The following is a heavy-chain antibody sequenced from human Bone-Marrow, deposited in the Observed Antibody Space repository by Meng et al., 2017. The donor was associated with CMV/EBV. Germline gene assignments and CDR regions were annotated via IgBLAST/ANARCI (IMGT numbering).Heavy chain of an antibody. CDR1: GFTFSSYG. Sequence: GESLKISCAASGFTFSSYGMNWVRQAPGRGLEWVSSIRSSTTYIYYADSVKGRFTISRDNFKSTLYLQMNSLRAEDTAVYYCARQAGGDLNTSYDFWSGYYTEVYFDYWGQGTLVTVSS. CDR3: ARQAGGDLNTSYDFWSGYYTEVYFDY. J-gene: IGHJ4*02. V-gene: IGHV3-21*01. D-gene: IGHD3-3*01. CDR2: IRSSTTYI.